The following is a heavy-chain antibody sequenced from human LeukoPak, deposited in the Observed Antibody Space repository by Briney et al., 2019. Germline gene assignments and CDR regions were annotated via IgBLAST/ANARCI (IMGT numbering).Heavy chain of an antibody. CDR1: GHTFPVYY. CDR2: INPNSGDT. V-gene: IGHV1-2*02. CDR3: ARGDNYDIVTGYQTPAHLSDY. Sequence: GASVKVFYKASGHTFPVYYVHWARQAPGKALEWMGWINPNSGDTNFAQKLQGRVTMTRDTSISTGYMELSRLRSDDTAVYYCARGDNYDIVTGYQTPAHLSDYWGEGTLVSVSS. J-gene: IGHJ4*02. D-gene: IGHD3-9*01.